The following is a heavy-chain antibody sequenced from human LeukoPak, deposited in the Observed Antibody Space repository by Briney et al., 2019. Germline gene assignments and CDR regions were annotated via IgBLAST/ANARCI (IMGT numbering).Heavy chain of an antibody. D-gene: IGHD2-8*01. CDR2: IYYSGST. V-gene: IGHV4-59*01. J-gene: IGHJ4*01. CDR3: TSGGMVSGDF. Sequence: PSETLSLTCTVSGGSINSYYWSRIRQPPGKGLEWIGYIYYSGSTSYNPSLNSRVTISRDTSKNQFSLNLRSVTAADTAVYYCTSGGMVSGDFWGHGTLVTVSS. CDR1: GGSINSYY.